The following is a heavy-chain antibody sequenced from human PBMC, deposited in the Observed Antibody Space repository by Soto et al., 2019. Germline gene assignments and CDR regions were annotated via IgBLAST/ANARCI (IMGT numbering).Heavy chain of an antibody. CDR1: GGTFSSYT. V-gene: IGHV1-69*02. CDR3: ARGIYRPPDGFVEFPYYYYYYMDV. Sequence: QVQLVQSGAEVKKPGSSVKVSCKASGGTFSSYTISWVRQAPGQGLEWMGRIIPILGIANYAQKFQGRVPITADKSTSKAYMGVSSLRSEDTAVYYCARGIYRPPDGFVEFPYYYYYYMDVWGKGTTVTVSS. J-gene: IGHJ6*03. CDR2: IIPILGIA. D-gene: IGHD3-10*01.